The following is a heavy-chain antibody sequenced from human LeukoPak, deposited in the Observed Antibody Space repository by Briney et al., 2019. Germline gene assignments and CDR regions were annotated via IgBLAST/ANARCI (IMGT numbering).Heavy chain of an antibody. CDR3: ARGGIRDSSSRSRSWYETYFDY. CDR2: INPSGSST. D-gene: IGHD6-13*01. J-gene: IGHJ4*02. CDR1: GYTFTSYY. Sequence: ASVKVSCKASGYTFTSYYMHWVRQAPGQGLEWMGIINPSGSSTSYAQKFQGRVTMTRDMSTSTVYMELSSLRSEDTAVYYCARGGIRDSSSRSRSWYETYFDYWGQGTLVTVSS. V-gene: IGHV1-46*01.